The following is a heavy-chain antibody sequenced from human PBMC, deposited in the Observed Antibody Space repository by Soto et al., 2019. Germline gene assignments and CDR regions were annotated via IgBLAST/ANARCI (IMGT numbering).Heavy chain of an antibody. CDR2: IWYDGSNK. Sequence: GGSLRLSCAASGFTFDDYGMHWVRQAPGKGLEWVAVIWYDGSNKYYADSVKGRFTISRDNSKNTLYLQMNSLRAEDTAVYYCARGPMTYYDFWSGPHDAFDIWGQGTMVTVS. J-gene: IGHJ3*02. D-gene: IGHD3-3*01. CDR1: GFTFDDYG. CDR3: ARGPMTYYDFWSGPHDAFDI. V-gene: IGHV3-33*08.